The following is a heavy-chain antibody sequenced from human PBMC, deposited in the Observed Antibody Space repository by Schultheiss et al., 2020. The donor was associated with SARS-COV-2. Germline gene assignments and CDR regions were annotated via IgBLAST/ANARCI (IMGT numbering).Heavy chain of an antibody. CDR1: GFTFSSYA. J-gene: IGHJ4*02. V-gene: IGHV3-23*01. D-gene: IGHD3-22*01. CDR2: ISAGGAGT. Sequence: GESLKISCAASGFTFSSYAMSWVRQAPGKGLEWVSGISAGGAGTYYADSVKGRFTISRDNSRNTLYLQMNRLRAEDTAIYYCAKVVSYYDSIDYWGQGTLVTVSS. CDR3: AKVVSYYDSIDY.